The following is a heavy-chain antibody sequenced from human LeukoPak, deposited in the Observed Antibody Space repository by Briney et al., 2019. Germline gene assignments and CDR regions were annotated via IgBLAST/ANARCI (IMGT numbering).Heavy chain of an antibody. Sequence: ASVNVSCKTSVYTFTSFDINWVRHATGQGLEWRGWVNTNTGKTGYPEKFKGRVTVTRTTSIRTAYMELRNLRPDDTAVYFCARVVPGPSNRFEHWGQGSMVTAS. CDR3: ARVVPGPSNRFEH. V-gene: IGHV1-8*01. CDR2: VNTNTGKT. J-gene: IGHJ4*02. CDR1: VYTFTSFD. D-gene: IGHD1/OR15-1a*01.